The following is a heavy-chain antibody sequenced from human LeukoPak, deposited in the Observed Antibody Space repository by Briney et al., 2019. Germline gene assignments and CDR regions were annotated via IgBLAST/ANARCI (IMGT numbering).Heavy chain of an antibody. CDR2: INYNGIYI. CDR3: ARIGPGRDGSNSFDQ. D-gene: IGHD5-24*01. CDR1: GFTFSTFA. Sequence: GGSLRLSCAVSGFTFSTFAMNWVRQAPGKGLEYVSSINYNGIYIFSADSVKGRFTISRDNAKNSLYLEMNSLRVEDTAFYYCARIGPGRDGSNSFDQWGQGTLVIVSS. J-gene: IGHJ4*02. V-gene: IGHV3-21*01.